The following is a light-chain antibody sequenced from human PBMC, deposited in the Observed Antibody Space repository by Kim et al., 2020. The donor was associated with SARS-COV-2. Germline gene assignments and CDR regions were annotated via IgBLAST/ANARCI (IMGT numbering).Light chain of an antibody. CDR1: QSVLHSANDKNN. Sequence: DIVMTQSPDSLAVSLGERVTIKCKSSQSVLHSANDKNNLAWYQQRPGQFPKLLIYWASTRESGVPDRFRGSGSGTDFTLTISSLRAEDVAVYYCQQYYSTPWTFGQGTKVEIK. J-gene: IGKJ1*01. V-gene: IGKV4-1*01. CDR3: QQYYSTPWT. CDR2: WAS.